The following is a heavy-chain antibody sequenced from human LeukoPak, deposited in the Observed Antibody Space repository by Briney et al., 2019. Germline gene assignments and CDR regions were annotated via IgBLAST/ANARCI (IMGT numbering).Heavy chain of an antibody. CDR1: RFIFSNYA. Sequence: GGSLRLSCAASRFIFSNYAMHWVRQAPGKGLDWVAVISYHGSDQFYADSVKGRFTVSRDNSKNTLFLQMNSLRAEDTAVYYCAKDGGLWVSAHWGDSWGRGTLVTVSS. CDR2: ISYHGSDQ. D-gene: IGHD7-27*01. J-gene: IGHJ4*02. V-gene: IGHV3-30*04. CDR3: AKDGGLWVSAHWGDS.